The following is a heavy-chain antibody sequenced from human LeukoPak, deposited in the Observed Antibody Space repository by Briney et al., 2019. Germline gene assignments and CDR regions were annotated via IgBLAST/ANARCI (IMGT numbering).Heavy chain of an antibody. CDR3: VKDKHRDGYTYGVYDS. Sequence: GGSLRLSCAASGFTFSNYGMSWVRQAPGKGLEWVSVISGSGANTYYADSVKGRFTISRDNSKNTLYLQMSSLRPEDTALYYYVKDKHRDGYTYGVYDSWGQGTLITVSS. J-gene: IGHJ5*01. V-gene: IGHV3-23*01. D-gene: IGHD5-12*01. CDR1: GFTFSNYG. CDR2: ISGSGANT.